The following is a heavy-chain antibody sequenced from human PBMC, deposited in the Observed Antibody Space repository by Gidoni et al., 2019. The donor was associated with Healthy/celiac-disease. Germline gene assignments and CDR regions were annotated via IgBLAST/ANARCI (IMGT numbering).Heavy chain of an antibody. V-gene: IGHV3-21*01. CDR3: ARDLGAAAGTELLFY. Sequence: EVQLVESGGGLVKPGGSLRLSCAASGVTFSSYSINWVRQAPGKGLEWVSSLSSSSSYIYYADSVKGRFTISRDNAKNSLYLQMNSLRAEDTAVYYCARDLGAAAGTELLFYWGQGTLVTVSS. CDR1: GVTFSSYS. J-gene: IGHJ4*02. CDR2: LSSSSSYI. D-gene: IGHD6-13*01.